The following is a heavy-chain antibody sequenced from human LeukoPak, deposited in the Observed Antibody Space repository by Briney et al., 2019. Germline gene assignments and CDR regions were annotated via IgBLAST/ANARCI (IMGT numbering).Heavy chain of an antibody. Sequence: GGTVSRTCAAYAFTISSYSMKWVGQAPGKGLMWVSNISSGSSNISYADSVKGRFTISRENTKNSEYLEMNSLGAENTAVYYCSGWDLGQSVDYWGQGTLVTVSS. CDR2: ISSGSSNI. CDR3: SGWDLGQSVDY. V-gene: IGHV3-21*01. D-gene: IGHD6-19*01. CDR1: AFTISSYS. J-gene: IGHJ4*02.